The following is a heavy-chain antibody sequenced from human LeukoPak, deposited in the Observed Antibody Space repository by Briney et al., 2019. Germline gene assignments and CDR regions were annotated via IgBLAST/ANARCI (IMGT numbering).Heavy chain of an antibody. J-gene: IGHJ4*02. Sequence: ASVKVSCKTSGYTFTGYYMHWVRQAPGQGLAWMGWINPNTGGTNYAQNFQGRVTMTSDTSISTAYMELSSLRSDDTAMYYCARAPMIVVVSPTRLDFWGQGTLVTVSS. CDR3: ARAPMIVVVSPTRLDF. D-gene: IGHD3-22*01. CDR2: INPNTGGT. V-gene: IGHV1-2*02. CDR1: GYTFTGYY.